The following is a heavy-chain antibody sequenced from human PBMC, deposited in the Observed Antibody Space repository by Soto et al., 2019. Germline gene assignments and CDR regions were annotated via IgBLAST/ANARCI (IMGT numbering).Heavy chain of an antibody. J-gene: IGHJ6*02. D-gene: IGHD3-3*01. CDR2: IIPIFGTA. Sequence: SVKVSCKASGGTFSSYAISWVRQAPGQGLEWMGGIIPIFGTANYAQKFQGRVTITADESTSTAYMELSSLRSEDTAVYYCARDSWREKFTNYYYYYGMDVWGQGTTVTVSS. V-gene: IGHV1-69*13. CDR1: GGTFSSYA. CDR3: ARDSWREKFTNYYYYYGMDV.